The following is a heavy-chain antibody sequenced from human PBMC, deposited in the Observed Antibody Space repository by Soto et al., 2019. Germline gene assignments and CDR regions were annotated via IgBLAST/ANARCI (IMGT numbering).Heavy chain of an antibody. D-gene: IGHD5-18*01. CDR2: IIPIFGTA. V-gene: IGHV1-69*06. J-gene: IGHJ4*02. Sequence: QVQLVQSGAEVKKPGSSVKVSCKASGGTFSIYAISWVRQAPGQGLEWMGGIIPIFGTANYAHKFQGRATITADKSTSTAYMEQSSLRSEDTAVYYCARESDSYGPRGFDYWGQGTLVTVST. CDR1: GGTFSIYA. CDR3: ARESDSYGPRGFDY.